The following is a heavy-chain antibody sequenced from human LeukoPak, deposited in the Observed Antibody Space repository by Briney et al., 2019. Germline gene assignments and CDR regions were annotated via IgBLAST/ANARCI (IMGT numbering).Heavy chain of an antibody. CDR3: ARVAVAGITSTRYFDY. CDR2: ISYDGSNK. Sequence: GGSLRPSCAASGFTFSSYGMHWVRQAPGKGLEWVAVISYDGSNKYYADSVKGRFTISRDNSKNTLYLQMNSLRAEDTAVYYCARVAVAGITSTRYFDYWGQGTLVTVSS. CDR1: GFTFSSYG. V-gene: IGHV3-30*03. J-gene: IGHJ4*02. D-gene: IGHD6-19*01.